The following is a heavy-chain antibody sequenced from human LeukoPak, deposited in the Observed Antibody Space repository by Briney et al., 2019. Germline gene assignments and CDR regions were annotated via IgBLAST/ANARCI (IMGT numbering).Heavy chain of an antibody. Sequence: ASVKVSCKASGYTFTGYYMHWVRQAPGQGLEWMGIINPSGGSTSYAQKFQGRVTMTRDMSTSTVYMELSSLRSEDTAVYYCARDRPLLPFDYWGQGTLVTVSS. CDR3: ARDRPLLPFDY. CDR2: INPSGGST. V-gene: IGHV1-46*01. D-gene: IGHD2-15*01. J-gene: IGHJ4*02. CDR1: GYTFTGYY.